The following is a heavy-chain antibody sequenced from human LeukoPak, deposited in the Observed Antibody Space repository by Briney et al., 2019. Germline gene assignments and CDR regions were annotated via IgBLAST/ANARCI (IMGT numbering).Heavy chain of an antibody. Sequence: GASVKVSCKAFGYTFTDYYIHWVRQAPGQGLEWMGWIKPSSGGTNYAQNLQGRVTMTRDTSINTAYMELSRLRSDDTAVYYCARDLMVRGPMDVWGKGTTVTVSS. D-gene: IGHD3-10*01. CDR1: GYTFTDYY. V-gene: IGHV1-2*02. J-gene: IGHJ6*03. CDR3: ARDLMVRGPMDV. CDR2: IKPSSGGT.